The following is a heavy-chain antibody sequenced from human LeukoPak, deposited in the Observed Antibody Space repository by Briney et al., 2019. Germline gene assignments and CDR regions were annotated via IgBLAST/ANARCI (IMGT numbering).Heavy chain of an antibody. Sequence: PGRSLRLSCAASGFSFSTYFMQWVRQAPGKGLEWVADIASDGSHTFYVESVKGRFNISRDNYKNTLYLQMNSLRAEDTAVYFCARERQDTILHSGAFDIWGQGTMVTVSS. D-gene: IGHD2-21*01. V-gene: IGHV3-30-3*01. CDR3: ARERQDTILHSGAFDI. J-gene: IGHJ3*02. CDR2: IASDGSHT. CDR1: GFSFSTYF.